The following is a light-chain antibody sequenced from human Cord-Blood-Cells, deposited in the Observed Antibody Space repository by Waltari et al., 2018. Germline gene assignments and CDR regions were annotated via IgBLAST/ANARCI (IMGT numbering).Light chain of an antibody. CDR3: QQSYSTPLVT. V-gene: IGKV1-39*01. Sequence: IQMTQSPSSLSASVGDRVTITCRARQSISSYLTWYQQKPGKSPKLLIYPAASLQSGVPSRSSGRGSGTDFTLTISSLQPEDFATYYCQQSYSTPLVTFGGGTKVEIK. J-gene: IGKJ4*01. CDR2: PAA. CDR1: QSISSY.